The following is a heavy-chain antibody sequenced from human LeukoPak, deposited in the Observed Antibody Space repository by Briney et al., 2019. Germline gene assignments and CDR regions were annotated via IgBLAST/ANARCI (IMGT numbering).Heavy chain of an antibody. D-gene: IGHD6-6*01. CDR1: GFTFSSYS. CDR2: ISSSSSTI. V-gene: IGHV3-48*04. Sequence: EGSLRLSCAASGFTFSSYSMNWVRQAPGKGLEWVSYISSSSSTIYYADSVKGRFTISRDNAKNSLYLQMNSLRAEDTAVYYCAKDVLPFSSSGEFNDWGQGSLVTVSS. CDR3: AKDVLPFSSSGEFND. J-gene: IGHJ4*02.